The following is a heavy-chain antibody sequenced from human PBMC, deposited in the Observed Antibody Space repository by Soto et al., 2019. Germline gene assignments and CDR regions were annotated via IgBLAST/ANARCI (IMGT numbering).Heavy chain of an antibody. CDR3: AKRGGPRLYYFDY. CDR2: ISVSGVNT. Sequence: GGSLRLSCAASGFTFSNYAMSWVRQAPGKGFDWVSTISVSGVNTYYPDSVKGRFTISRDISKNTLYLQMNSLRAEDTAVYYCAKRGGPRLYYFDYWGQGTLVTVSS. D-gene: IGHD2-15*01. CDR1: GFTFSNYA. J-gene: IGHJ4*02. V-gene: IGHV3-23*01.